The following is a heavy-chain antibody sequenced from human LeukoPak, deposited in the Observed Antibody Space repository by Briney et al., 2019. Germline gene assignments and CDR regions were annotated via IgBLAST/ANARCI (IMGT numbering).Heavy chain of an antibody. CDR2: IYTSGIT. Sequence: SETLSLTCTVSGGSINSYYWSWIRQPAGKGLEWIGRIYTSGITNYNPSLKSRVTMSVDTSKNHFSLQLRSVTAADTAVYYCASTTYDYDTSGHYFLDYWGQGSLVTVSS. J-gene: IGHJ4*02. V-gene: IGHV4-4*07. CDR3: ASTTYDYDTSGHYFLDY. D-gene: IGHD3-22*01. CDR1: GGSINSYY.